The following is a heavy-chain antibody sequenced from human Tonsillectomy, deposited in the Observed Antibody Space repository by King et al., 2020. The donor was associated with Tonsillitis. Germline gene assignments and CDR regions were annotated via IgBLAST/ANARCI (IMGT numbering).Heavy chain of an antibody. CDR2: IKSRSDGGTT. J-gene: IGHJ4*02. CDR1: GFTFSNAW. CDR3: ATDNGYSAD. D-gene: IGHD5-24*01. V-gene: IGHV3-15*01. Sequence: QLVQSGGGLVKPGDSLRLSCAASGFTFSNAWMSWVRQAPGKGLEWVGRIKSRSDGGTTDYAAPVKGRFSISRDDSQNTLYLQINSLKTDDTAVYYCATDNGYSADWGQGTLVTVSS.